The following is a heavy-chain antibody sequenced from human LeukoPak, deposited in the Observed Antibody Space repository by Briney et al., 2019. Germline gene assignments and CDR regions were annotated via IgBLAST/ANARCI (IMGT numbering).Heavy chain of an antibody. CDR2: IKQDGNEK. D-gene: IGHD1-14*01. Sequence: GESLRHSCAASGFTFSNFWMSWVRQAPGKGLEWVASIKQDGNEKYYVDSVKGRFTISRDNAKNSLYLQMNSLRVEDTAVYYCARTRTAHDIWGQGTMVTVSS. CDR3: ARTRTAHDI. V-gene: IGHV3-7*03. CDR1: GFTFSNFW. J-gene: IGHJ3*02.